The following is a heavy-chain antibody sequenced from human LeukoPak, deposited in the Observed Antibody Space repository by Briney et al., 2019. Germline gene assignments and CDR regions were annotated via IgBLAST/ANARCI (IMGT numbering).Heavy chain of an antibody. CDR2: ISSSSSYI. CDR1: GFTFSSYS. D-gene: IGHD2-21*01. CDR3: ARDSSRRGGAGGYYFDY. V-gene: IGHV3-21*01. Sequence: GGSLRLSCAASGFTFSSYSMNWVRQAPGKGLEWVSSISSSSSYIYYADSAKGRFTISRDNAKNSLYLQMNSLRAEDTAVYYCARDSSRRGGAGGYYFDYWGQGTLVTVSS. J-gene: IGHJ4*02.